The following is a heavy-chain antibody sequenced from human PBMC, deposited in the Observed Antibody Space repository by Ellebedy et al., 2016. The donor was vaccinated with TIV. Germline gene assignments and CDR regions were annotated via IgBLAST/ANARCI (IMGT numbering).Heavy chain of an antibody. CDR3: AKHALAAGDGNWFDP. CDR1: GFAFSTYP. CDR2: ISGGGSST. D-gene: IGHD6-13*01. J-gene: IGHJ5*02. V-gene: IGHV3-23*01. Sequence: GGSLRLSCAASGFAFSTYPMSWVRQAPGKGLEWVSSISGGGSSTHYADSVKGRFTISRDNSTNTLYLQMNSLRAEDTAVYYCAKHALAAGDGNWFDPWGQGTLVTVSS.